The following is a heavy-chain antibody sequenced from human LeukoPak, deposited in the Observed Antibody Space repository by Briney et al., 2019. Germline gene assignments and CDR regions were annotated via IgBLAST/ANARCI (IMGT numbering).Heavy chain of an antibody. CDR1: GFALSDFY. CDR2: ITSSSNSR. D-gene: IGHD3-16*01. V-gene: IGHV3-11*01. CDR3: ASFYIMIGGPPAD. Sequence: PGGSLRFSCAASGFALSDFYMSWIRQAPWKGLEWFSFITSSSNSRYADSVKGRFTISRDNAKNLVYLQLNSLRADDTAVYFCASFYIMIGGPPADWGQGTLITVPS. J-gene: IGHJ4*02.